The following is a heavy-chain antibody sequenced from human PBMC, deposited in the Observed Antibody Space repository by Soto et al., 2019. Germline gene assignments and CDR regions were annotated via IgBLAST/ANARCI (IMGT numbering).Heavy chain of an antibody. J-gene: IGHJ4*02. CDR2: IYYSGST. CDR1: GGYISSYY. Sequence: SETLSLTCTVSGGYISSYYWSWIRKPPGKGLEWIGYIYYSGSTNYNPSHKSRVTISVDTSKNQFSLKLSSVTAADTAVYYCARVPDYGDYYFDYWGQGTLVTVSS. V-gene: IGHV4-59*01. D-gene: IGHD4-17*01. CDR3: ARVPDYGDYYFDY.